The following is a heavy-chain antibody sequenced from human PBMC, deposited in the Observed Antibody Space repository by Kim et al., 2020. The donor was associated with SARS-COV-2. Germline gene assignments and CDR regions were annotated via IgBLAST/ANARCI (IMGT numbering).Heavy chain of an antibody. CDR2: IYYSGST. CDR1: GGSISSYY. D-gene: IGHD4-17*01. CDR3: ARLFEMSDYGDPRGYFDY. V-gene: IGHV4-59*08. J-gene: IGHJ4*02. Sequence: SETLSLTCTVSGGSISSYYWSWIRQPPGKGLEWIGYIYYSGSTNYNPSLKSRVTISVDTSKNQFSLKLSSVTAADTAVYYCARLFEMSDYGDPRGYFDYWGQGTLVTVSS.